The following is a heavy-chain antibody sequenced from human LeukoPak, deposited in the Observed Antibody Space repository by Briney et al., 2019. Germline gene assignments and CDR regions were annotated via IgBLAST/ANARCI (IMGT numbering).Heavy chain of an antibody. CDR2: ITGTGGYT. V-gene: IGHV3-23*01. J-gene: IGHJ4*02. CDR1: GFTFSSYA. CDR3: AKYESSGSYRPFDY. Sequence: GGSLRLSCAASGFTFSSYAMGWVRQAPGKGLEWVSSITGTGGYTYYADSVKGRFTISRDNSKNTLYLQMNSLRAEDTAIYYCAKYESSGSYRPFDYCGQGTLVTVSS. D-gene: IGHD3-22*01.